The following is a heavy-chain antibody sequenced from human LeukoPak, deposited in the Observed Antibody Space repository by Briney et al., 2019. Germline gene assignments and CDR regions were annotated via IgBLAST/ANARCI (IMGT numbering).Heavy chain of an antibody. CDR2: LYAGGTT. V-gene: IGHV3-53*01. CDR3: ARGFPPAH. CDR1: GFIVSGNF. D-gene: IGHD3-10*01. Sequence: GGSLRLSCAASGFIVSGNFMNWVRQAQGKGLEWVSILYAGGTTSYTDSVKGRFTISRYSSKNTLYLQMKSLRAEDTAVYYCARGFPPAHWGQGTLFTVSS. J-gene: IGHJ4*02.